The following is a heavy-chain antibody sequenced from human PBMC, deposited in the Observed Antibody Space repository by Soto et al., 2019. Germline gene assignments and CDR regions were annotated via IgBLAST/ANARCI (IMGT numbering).Heavy chain of an antibody. J-gene: IGHJ1*01. Sequence: EVQLVESGGGLVKPGGSPRLSCAASGFTFSNHAMNWVRQTPGKGLEWVSSITTSSTYIYYTDSVKGRFTISRDDAKNSLYLQMNSLSAEDTAVYYCTKDLGSSCWGQGTLVTVSS. CDR1: GFTFSNHA. V-gene: IGHV3-21*01. D-gene: IGHD1-26*01. CDR2: ITTSSTYI. CDR3: TKDLGSSC.